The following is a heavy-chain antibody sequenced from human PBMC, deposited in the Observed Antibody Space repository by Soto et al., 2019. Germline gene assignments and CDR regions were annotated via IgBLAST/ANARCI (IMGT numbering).Heavy chain of an antibody. CDR1: GGYISSSSYY. CDR3: ALKGVAVTTTDY. J-gene: IGHJ4*02. CDR2: IYYSGST. V-gene: IGHV4-39*01. Sequence: SETLSLTCTVSGGYISSSSYYWGWIRQPPGKGLEWIGSIYYSGSTYYNPSLKSRVTISVDTSKNQFSLKLSSVTAADTAVYYCALKGVAVTTTDYWGQGTLVTVSS. D-gene: IGHD4-17*01.